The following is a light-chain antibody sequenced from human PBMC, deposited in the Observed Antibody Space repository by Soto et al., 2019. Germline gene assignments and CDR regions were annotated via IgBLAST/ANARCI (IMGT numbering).Light chain of an antibody. CDR2: GAS. J-gene: IGKJ1*01. CDR3: QQYNNWLWT. V-gene: IGKV3-15*01. Sequence: EIVMTQSPATLSVSPGERATLSCRASQSVSSNLAWYQRKPGQAPRLLIYGASTRATGIPARFSGCGSGTEFTLTISSLQSEDFAVYYCQQYNNWLWTFGQGTKVDIK. CDR1: QSVSSN.